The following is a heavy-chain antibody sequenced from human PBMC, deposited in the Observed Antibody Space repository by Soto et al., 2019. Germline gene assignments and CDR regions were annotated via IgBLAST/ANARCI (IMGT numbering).Heavy chain of an antibody. CDR3: ARGLWNDVFQY. J-gene: IGHJ1*01. CDR1: GGSISSDGYS. V-gene: IGHV4-30-2*01. Sequence: SETLSLTCAGSGGSISSDGYSWTWIRQPPGKGLEWIGYVHHTGSTTYNPSLKTRVNISVDRPNNQFFLTLTSATAADSAIYYCARGLWNDVFQYWGRGILVTVSS. D-gene: IGHD1-1*01. CDR2: VHHTGST.